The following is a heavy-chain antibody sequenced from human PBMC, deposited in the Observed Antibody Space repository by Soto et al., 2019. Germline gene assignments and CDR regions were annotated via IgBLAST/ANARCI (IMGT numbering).Heavy chain of an antibody. D-gene: IGHD1-1*01. V-gene: IGHV1-8*01. CDR1: GYTFTSYD. CDR2: MNPNSGNT. Sequence: QVQLVQSGAEVKKPGASVKVSCKASGYTFTSYDINWVRQATGQGLEWMGWMNPNSGNTGYAQKFQGRVTITRNTSISTAYMELSSLRSEHTAMYYGARESTGTTSMDVWGQGTTVTVSS. J-gene: IGHJ6*02. CDR3: ARESTGTTSMDV.